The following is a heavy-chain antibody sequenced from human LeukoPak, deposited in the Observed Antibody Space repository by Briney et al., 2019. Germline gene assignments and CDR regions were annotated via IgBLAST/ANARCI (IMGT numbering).Heavy chain of an antibody. CDR1: GYTFASYY. J-gene: IGHJ5*02. CDR3: ARACLSCSDWFDP. D-gene: IGHD2-15*01. Sequence: ASVKVSCKASGYTFASYYMHWVRQAPGQGLEWMGIINPSGGSTSYAQKFQGRVTMTRGTSTSTVYMELSSLRSEDTAVYYCARACLSCSDWFDPWGQGTLVTVSS. V-gene: IGHV1-46*01. CDR2: INPSGGST.